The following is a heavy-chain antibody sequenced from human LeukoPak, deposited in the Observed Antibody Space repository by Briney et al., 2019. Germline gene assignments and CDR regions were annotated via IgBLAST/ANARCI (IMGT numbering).Heavy chain of an antibody. CDR3: ARITRSYRYTWWFDP. V-gene: IGHV4-34*01. Sequence: SETLSLTCAVYGGSFSGYYWSWIRQPPGKGLEWIGEINHSGSTNYNPSLKSRVTISVDTSKNQFSLKLSSVTAAETAVYFCARITRSYRYTWWFDPWGQGTLVTVSS. J-gene: IGHJ5*02. CDR1: GGSFSGYY. D-gene: IGHD3-16*02. CDR2: INHSGST.